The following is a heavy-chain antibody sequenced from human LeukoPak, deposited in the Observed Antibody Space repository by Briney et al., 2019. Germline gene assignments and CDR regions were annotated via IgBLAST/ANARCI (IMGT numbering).Heavy chain of an antibody. V-gene: IGHV3-21*01. CDR2: ISSSSSYI. CDR1: GFTFSSYS. D-gene: IGHD6-13*01. CDR3: TICIAAAGTESRYYYYGMDV. J-gene: IGHJ6*02. Sequence: GGSLRLSCAASGFTFSSYSMNWVRQAPGKGLEWVSSISSSSSYIYYTDSVKGRFTISRDNAKNSLYLQMDSLRAEDTAMYYCTICIAAAGTESRYYYYGMDVWGQGTTVTVSS.